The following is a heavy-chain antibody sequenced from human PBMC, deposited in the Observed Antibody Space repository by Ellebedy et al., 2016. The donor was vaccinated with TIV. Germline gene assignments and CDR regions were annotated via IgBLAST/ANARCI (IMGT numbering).Heavy chain of an antibody. CDR1: GFTFSTYG. Sequence: GESLKISCAASGFTFSTYGMHWVRQVPGKGLEWVGFISHDAKNQFYGDSVKGRFTISRDNSKNTLDLQMNSLRAEDTAVYYCAKDVFYYIDYWGQGTPVTVSS. J-gene: IGHJ4*02. CDR2: ISHDAKNQ. CDR3: AKDVFYYIDY. D-gene: IGHD3-10*01. V-gene: IGHV3-30*18.